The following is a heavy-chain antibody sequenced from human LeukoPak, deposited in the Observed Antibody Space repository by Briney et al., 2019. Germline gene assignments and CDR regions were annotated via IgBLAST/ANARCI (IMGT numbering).Heavy chain of an antibody. Sequence: SVKVSCKASGGTFSSYAISWVRQAPGQGLEWMGGIIPIFGTANYAQKLQGRVTITTDESTSTAYMELSSLRSEDTAVYYCARDEVYCSSTSCYDSGQNWFDPWGQGTLVTVSS. V-gene: IGHV1-69*05. CDR3: ARDEVYCSSTSCYDSGQNWFDP. D-gene: IGHD2-2*01. CDR1: GGTFSSYA. J-gene: IGHJ5*02. CDR2: IIPIFGTA.